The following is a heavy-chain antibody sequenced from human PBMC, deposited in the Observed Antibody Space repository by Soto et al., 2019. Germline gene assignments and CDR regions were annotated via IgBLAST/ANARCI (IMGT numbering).Heavy chain of an antibody. V-gene: IGHV2-5*02. CDR2: IYWDDEK. CDR3: VHQIRSASHYAWFHS. Sequence: QITLKESGPTLVKPTQTLTLTCTFSGFSLSTDGVGVGWIRQPPGRALEWLSFIYWDDEKDYSPSLKNRLFITKDTSKNQVVLIMTKMDPVDTATYYCVHQIRSASHYAWFHSWGQGALVTVSS. D-gene: IGHD3-10*01. J-gene: IGHJ5*01. CDR1: GFSLSTDGVG.